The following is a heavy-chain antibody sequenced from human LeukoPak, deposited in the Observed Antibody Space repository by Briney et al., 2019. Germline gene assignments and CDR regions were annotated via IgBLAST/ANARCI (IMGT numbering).Heavy chain of an antibody. V-gene: IGHV1-69*13. J-gene: IGHJ4*02. Sequence: SVKVSCKASGGTFSNYAISWVRQAPGQGLEWMGGIIPIFGSANYAQKFQDRVTITADESTSTAYMELSSLRSEDTAVYYCARDERYDSSGYPFDYWGQGTLVTVSS. CDR2: IIPIFGSA. D-gene: IGHD3-22*01. CDR3: ARDERYDSSGYPFDY. CDR1: GGTFSNYA.